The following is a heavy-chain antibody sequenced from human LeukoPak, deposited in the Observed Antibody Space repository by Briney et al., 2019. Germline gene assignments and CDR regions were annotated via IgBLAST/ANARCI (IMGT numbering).Heavy chain of an antibody. CDR1: DGSISSYH. D-gene: IGHD1-26*01. CDR3: ARVEGATHIDY. Sequence: SETLSLTCSVSDGSISSYHWSWIRQPAGKGLEWIGRIYTSGITNYSPSLKSRVTMSVDTSKNQLSLKLSTVTAADTAVYYCARVEGATHIDYWGRGTLVTVTP. V-gene: IGHV4-4*07. CDR2: IYTSGIT. J-gene: IGHJ4*02.